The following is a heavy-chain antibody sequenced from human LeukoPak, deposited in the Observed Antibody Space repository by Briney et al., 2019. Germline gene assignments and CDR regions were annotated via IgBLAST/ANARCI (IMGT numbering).Heavy chain of an antibody. V-gene: IGHV3-33*06. Sequence: RGSLRLSCAASGFTFSSYGMHWVRQAPGKGLEWVAVIWYDGSNKYYADSVKGRFTISRDNSKNTLYLQMNSLRAEDTAVYYCAKGFPYCTNGVCPYYFDYWGQGTLVTVSS. CDR3: AKGFPYCTNGVCPYYFDY. CDR2: IWYDGSNK. D-gene: IGHD2-8*01. J-gene: IGHJ4*02. CDR1: GFTFSSYG.